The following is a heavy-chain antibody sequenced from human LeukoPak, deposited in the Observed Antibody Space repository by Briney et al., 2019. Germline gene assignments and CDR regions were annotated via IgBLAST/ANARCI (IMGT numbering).Heavy chain of an antibody. CDR3: ARIKTPRYCSSTSCESSYFDY. Sequence: SETLSLTCTVSGGSISSDFWSWIRQPPGKGLEWIGYISYSGITNYNPSLKSRVTISVDTSKNQFSLKLSSVTAADTAVYYCARIKTPRYCSSTSCESSYFDYWGQGTLVTVSS. J-gene: IGHJ4*02. D-gene: IGHD2-2*01. CDR2: ISYSGIT. CDR1: GGSISSDF. V-gene: IGHV4-59*12.